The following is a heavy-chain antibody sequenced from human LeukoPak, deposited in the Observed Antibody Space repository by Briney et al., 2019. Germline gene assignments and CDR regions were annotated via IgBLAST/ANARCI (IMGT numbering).Heavy chain of an antibody. D-gene: IGHD3-22*01. Sequence: QAGGSLRLSCTASGFTFSHYAMTWVRQAPGKGLEWVSSITGSGDSTYSADSVKGRSTISRDNSKNTLYLQMNSLRAEDTAVYYCAKDFDYYDSSGYYYDLNYFDYWGQGTLVTVSS. CDR3: AKDFDYYDSSGYYYDLNYFDY. CDR2: ITGSGDST. CDR1: GFTFSHYA. J-gene: IGHJ4*02. V-gene: IGHV3-23*01.